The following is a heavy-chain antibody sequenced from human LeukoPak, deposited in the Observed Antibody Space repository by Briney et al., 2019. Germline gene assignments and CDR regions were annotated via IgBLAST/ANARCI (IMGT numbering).Heavy chain of an antibody. Sequence: QPGGSLRLSCAASGFTFSSYAMSWVRQAPGKGLEWVSAISGSGGSTYYADSVKGRFTISRDNSKNTLYLQMNSLRAEDTAIYYCARESYYGLGSYSYWGQGTLVTVSS. D-gene: IGHD3-10*01. J-gene: IGHJ4*02. V-gene: IGHV3-23*01. CDR2: ISGSGGST. CDR3: ARESYYGLGSYSY. CDR1: GFTFSSYA.